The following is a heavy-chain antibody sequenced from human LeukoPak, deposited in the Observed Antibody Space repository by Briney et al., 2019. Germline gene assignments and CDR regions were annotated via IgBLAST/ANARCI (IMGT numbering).Heavy chain of an antibody. Sequence: PGGSLRLSCAASGFPFNSYSINWVRQAPGKGLEWVSHISSNSDTIYYADSVKGRFTISRDNAKNSLFLQMNSLRAEDTAVYYCARGRRQYDSSGYYFDQWGQGTLVTVSS. V-gene: IGHV3-48*01. J-gene: IGHJ4*02. D-gene: IGHD3-22*01. CDR2: ISSNSDTI. CDR3: ARGRRQYDSSGYYFDQ. CDR1: GFPFNSYS.